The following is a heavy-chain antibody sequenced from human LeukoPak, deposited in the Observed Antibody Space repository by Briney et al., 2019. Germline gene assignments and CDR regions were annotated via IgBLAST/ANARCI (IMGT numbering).Heavy chain of an antibody. J-gene: IGHJ4*02. V-gene: IGHV3-53*04. CDR1: GFTVSNNY. CDR2: IYSGGCT. D-gene: IGHD5-18*01. Sequence: GGSLRLSCAASGFTVSNNYMNWVRQAPGKGLEWVSVIYSGGCTYYADSVKGRFTISRHNSNNTLYLQMNSLRDEDTAVYYRARETKYGGYSYGFLDYWGQGTPVTVSS. CDR3: ARETKYGGYSYGFLDY.